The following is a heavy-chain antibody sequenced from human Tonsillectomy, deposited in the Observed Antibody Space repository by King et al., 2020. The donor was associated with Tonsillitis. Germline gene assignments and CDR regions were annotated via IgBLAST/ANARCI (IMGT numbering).Heavy chain of an antibody. CDR1: GGSIGSGGYS. CDR2: IFYSVST. CDR3: ARSIPGARHHDAFDI. J-gene: IGHJ3*02. D-gene: IGHD1-14*01. Sequence: MQLQESGPGLVKPSQTLSLICTVSGGSIGSGGYSWSWIRQPPGKGLEWIGYIFYSVSTFYNPSLKSRVFISLDKPKNQFSLELNSVTAADTAVYYCARSIPGARHHDAFDIWGQGTMVTVSS. V-gene: IGHV4-30-4*01.